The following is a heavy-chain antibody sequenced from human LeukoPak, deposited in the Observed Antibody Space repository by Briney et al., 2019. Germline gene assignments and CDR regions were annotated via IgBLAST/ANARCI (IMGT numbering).Heavy chain of an antibody. V-gene: IGHV3-23*01. CDR1: GFTFSSYA. Sequence: GGSLRLSCAASGFTFSSYAMSWARQAPGKGLEWVSAISGSGGSTYYADSVKGRFTISRDNSKNTLYLQMNSLRAEDTAVYYCAKIMVRGVKGDYWGQGTLVTVSS. J-gene: IGHJ4*02. CDR3: AKIMVRGVKGDY. CDR2: ISGSGGST. D-gene: IGHD3-10*01.